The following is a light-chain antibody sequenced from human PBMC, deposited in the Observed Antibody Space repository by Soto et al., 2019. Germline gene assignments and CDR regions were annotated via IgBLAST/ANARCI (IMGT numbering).Light chain of an antibody. CDR3: CSSAPESTYV. J-gene: IGLJ1*01. Sequence: QSVLSQPASVSGSPGQSITISCTVTSDDVGAYNSVSWYQQLPRKAPQVILYKGTQRPSGVSSRFSGSTSGNAASLTISGLQADDEADYFCCSSAPESTYVFGTGTKVTVL. CDR1: SDDVGAYNS. CDR2: KGT. V-gene: IGLV2-23*01.